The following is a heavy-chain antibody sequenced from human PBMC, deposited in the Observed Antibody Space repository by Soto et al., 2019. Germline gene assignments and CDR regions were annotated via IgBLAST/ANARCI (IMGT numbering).Heavy chain of an antibody. CDR2: INTDGSTT. Sequence: EVQLVESGGGLVQPGGSLRLSCAASGFTFSNYWMHWVRQAPGKGPVWVSRINTDGSTTNYADSVKGRFTISRDNAKNTLDLQTNSLGAEHTVVYYCARNLGGYASHWGQGTLVTVSS. V-gene: IGHV3-74*01. CDR3: ARNLGGYASH. CDR1: GFTFSNYW. J-gene: IGHJ4*02. D-gene: IGHD3-16*01.